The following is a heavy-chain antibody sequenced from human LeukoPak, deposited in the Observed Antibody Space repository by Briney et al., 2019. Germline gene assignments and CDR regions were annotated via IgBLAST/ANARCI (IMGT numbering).Heavy chain of an antibody. CDR2: IWYDGSNK. CDR1: GFTFSSYG. Sequence: QPGGSLRLSCAASGFTFSSYGMHWVRQAPGKGLEWVAVIWYDGSNKYYADSVKGRFTISRDNSKNTLYLQMNSLRAEDTAVYYCAKDGYYDFWSGYGYYYYYMDVWGKGTTVTVSS. CDR3: AKDGYYDFWSGYGYYYYYMDV. V-gene: IGHV3-33*06. D-gene: IGHD3-3*01. J-gene: IGHJ6*03.